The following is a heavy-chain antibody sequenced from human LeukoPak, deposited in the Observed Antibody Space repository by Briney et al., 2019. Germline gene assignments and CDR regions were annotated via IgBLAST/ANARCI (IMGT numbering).Heavy chain of an antibody. J-gene: IGHJ4*02. CDR3: TRGGSAFDY. CDR2: FKSKADGGTV. CDR1: GFTFSGSA. V-gene: IGHV3-15*01. D-gene: IGHD2-15*01. Sequence: GGSLRLSCAASGFTFSGSAMHWVRQAPGKGLEWVGRFKSKADGGTVDYAAPVQGRFTVSRDDSKSMLYLQMNNLKAEDTAIYFCTRGGSAFDYWGPGTLVTVSS.